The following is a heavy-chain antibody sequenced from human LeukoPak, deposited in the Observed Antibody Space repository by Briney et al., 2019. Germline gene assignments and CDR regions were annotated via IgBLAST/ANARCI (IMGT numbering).Heavy chain of an antibody. CDR3: GRRRAGGFDY. Sequence: PSETLSLTCTVSGGSISSYYWSWIRQPPGKGLEWIGYIYYSGSTNYNPSLKSRVTISVDTSKNQFSLKLSSVTAADTAVYYCGRRRAGGFDYWGQGTLVTVSS. CDR2: IYYSGST. J-gene: IGHJ4*02. CDR1: GGSISSYY. V-gene: IGHV4-59*01.